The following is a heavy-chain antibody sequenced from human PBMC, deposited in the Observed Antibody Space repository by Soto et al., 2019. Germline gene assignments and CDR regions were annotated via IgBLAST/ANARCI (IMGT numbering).Heavy chain of an antibody. CDR3: TQVYGSGSWGWYFHS. D-gene: IGHD1-26*01. CDR2: VFWDGGE. CDR1: GFSLTTTGVG. J-gene: IGHJ4*02. Sequence: QITLRESGPSLVKPTETLTRTCTFSGFSLTTTGVGVGWIRQPPGKALEWLAVVFWDGGERYSPSLKSRVTITKDTSKDQVVFTMTNMDPADTATYYCTQVYGSGSWGWYFHSWGQGTLVTVSS. V-gene: IGHV2-5*02.